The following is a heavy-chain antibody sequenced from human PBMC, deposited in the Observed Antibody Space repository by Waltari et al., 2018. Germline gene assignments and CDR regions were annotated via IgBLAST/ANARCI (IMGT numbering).Heavy chain of an antibody. Sequence: EAQLVQSGAEVKKPGATVKIPCKVSGYTFTDSHMHRVPQAPGKGLEWMGLVDPEDGETIYAEKFQGRVTITADTSTDTAYMELSSLRSEDTAVYYCATSAAADPDWHFQHWGQGTLVTVSS. CDR3: ATSAAADPDWHFQH. V-gene: IGHV1-69-2*01. D-gene: IGHD6-13*01. CDR1: GYTFTDSH. CDR2: VDPEDGET. J-gene: IGHJ1*01.